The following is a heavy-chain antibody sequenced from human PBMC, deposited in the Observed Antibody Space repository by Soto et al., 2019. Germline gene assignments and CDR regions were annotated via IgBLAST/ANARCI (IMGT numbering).Heavy chain of an antibody. D-gene: IGHD3-16*01. CDR1: GGTFSDFA. J-gene: IGHJ6*02. V-gene: IGHV1-69*06. Sequence: QVQLVQSGAGMRKPGSSLRVSCKASGGTFSDFAFSWVRQAPGQGLEWMGGIVPRFGSPNYAQKFGGRVTISADTSTSTVYMEVSSLRFDDTAVYFCARDRIQLRLGKYSFNGMDVWGQGTTITVSS. CDR3: ARDRIQLRLGKYSFNGMDV. CDR2: IVPRFGSP.